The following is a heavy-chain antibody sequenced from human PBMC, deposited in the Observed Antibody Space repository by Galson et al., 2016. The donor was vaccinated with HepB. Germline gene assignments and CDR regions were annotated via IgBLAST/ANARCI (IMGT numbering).Heavy chain of an antibody. V-gene: IGHV3-72*01. CDR3: ARDFYDGSCHHMDY. CDR1: GFTFSDHY. CDR2: SRDKAHSYTT. D-gene: IGHD2/OR15-2a*01. J-gene: IGHJ4*02. Sequence: SLRLSCAASGFTFSDHYIDWVRQAPGKGLEWVGRSRDKAHSYTTEYAASVKGRFAISRDESENSLYLQMNSLKTEDTAVYYCARDFYDGSCHHMDYWGRGTLVTVSS.